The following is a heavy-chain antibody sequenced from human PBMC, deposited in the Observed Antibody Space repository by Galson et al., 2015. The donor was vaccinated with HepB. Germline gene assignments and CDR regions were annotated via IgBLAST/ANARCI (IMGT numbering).Heavy chain of an antibody. CDR3: ATVKFSRYYYDSSGYYFDY. Sequence: SVKVSCKVSGYTLTELFMHWVRQAPGKGLEWMGGFDPEDDETIYAQKIRGRVTMTEDTSTDTAYMELSSLRSEDTAVYYCATVKFSRYYYDSSGYYFDYWGQGTLVTVSS. V-gene: IGHV1-24*01. CDR2: FDPEDDET. D-gene: IGHD3-22*01. CDR1: GYTLTELF. J-gene: IGHJ4*02.